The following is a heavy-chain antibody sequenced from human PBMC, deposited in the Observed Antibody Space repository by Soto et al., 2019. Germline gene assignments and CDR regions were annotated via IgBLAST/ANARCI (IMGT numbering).Heavy chain of an antibody. CDR3: ARLEETIGSSLYYFDY. CDR2: IYPGDSDT. CDR1: GYSFTSYW. D-gene: IGHD6-6*01. J-gene: IGHJ4*02. V-gene: IGHV5-51*01. Sequence: PGESLKISCKGSGYSFTSYWIAWVRQMPGKGLEWMGIIYPGDSDTRYSPSFQGQVTISADKSISTAYLQWSSLKASDTAMYYCARLEETIGSSLYYFDYWGQGTLVTVSS.